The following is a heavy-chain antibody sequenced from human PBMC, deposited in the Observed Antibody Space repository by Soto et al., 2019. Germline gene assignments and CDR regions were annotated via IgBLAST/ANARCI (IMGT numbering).Heavy chain of an antibody. CDR1: GGSFSGYY. CDR3: ARGTWINPSFISGSYWGY. D-gene: IGHD1-26*01. CDR2: INHSGST. Sequence: QVQLQQWGAGLLXPSETLSLTCAVYGGSFSGYYWSWIRQPPGKGLEWIGEINHSGSTNYNPSLKSRVTISVDTSKNQFSLKLSSVTAADTAVYYCARGTWINPSFISGSYWGYWGQGTLVTVSS. V-gene: IGHV4-34*01. J-gene: IGHJ4*02.